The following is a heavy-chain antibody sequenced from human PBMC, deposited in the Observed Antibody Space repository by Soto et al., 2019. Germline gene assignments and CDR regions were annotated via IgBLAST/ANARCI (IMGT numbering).Heavy chain of an antibody. V-gene: IGHV4-30-4*01. J-gene: IGHJ4*02. Sequence: PSETLSLTCTVSGGSISSGDYYWSWIRQPPGKGLEWIGYIYYSGSTYYNQSLKSRVTISVDTSKNQFSLKLSSVTAADTAVYYCAREGGYDSSKIYWGQGSLVTVSS. CDR1: GGSISSGDYY. D-gene: IGHD5-12*01. CDR3: AREGGYDSSKIY. CDR2: IYYSGST.